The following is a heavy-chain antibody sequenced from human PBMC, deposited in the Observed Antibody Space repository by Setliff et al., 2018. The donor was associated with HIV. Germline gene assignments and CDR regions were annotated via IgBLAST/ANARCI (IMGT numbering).Heavy chain of an antibody. D-gene: IGHD2-2*01. J-gene: IGHJ3*02. CDR3: ARDGEWGYHRPRDLDI. CDR2: ISAYNGNT. Sequence: ASVKVSCKASGGTFSNYAFSWVRQAPGQGLEWMGWISAYNGNTNYAQKLQGRVTMTTDTSTSTAYMELRSLRSDDTAVYYCARDGEWGYHRPRDLDIWGQGTMVTVSS. V-gene: IGHV1-18*01. CDR1: GGTFSNYA.